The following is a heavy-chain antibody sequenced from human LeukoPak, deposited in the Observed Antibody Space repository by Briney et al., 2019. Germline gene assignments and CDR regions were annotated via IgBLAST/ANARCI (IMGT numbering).Heavy chain of an antibody. CDR2: INPNSGGT. V-gene: IGHV1-2*06. Sequence: ASVKVSCKASGYTFTGYYMHWVRQAPGQGLEWMGRINPNSGGTNYAQKFQGRVTMTRDTSISTAYMELSRLRSDDTAVYYCARESRDFWTFRTVDWGQGTLVTVSS. J-gene: IGHJ4*02. D-gene: IGHD3/OR15-3a*01. CDR1: GYTFTGYY. CDR3: ARESRDFWTFRTVD.